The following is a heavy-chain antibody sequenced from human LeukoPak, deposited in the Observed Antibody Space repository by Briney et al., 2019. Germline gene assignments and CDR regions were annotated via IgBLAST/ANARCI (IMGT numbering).Heavy chain of an antibody. Sequence: ASVKVSCKASGYTFTGYYMHWVRQAPGQGPEYMGWINPNSGVTNSAQKFQGRVTMTRDTSITTAYMELSSLRSDDTAVYYCARDFGRPYYFDYWGQGTLVTVSS. D-gene: IGHD3-3*01. V-gene: IGHV1-2*02. CDR2: INPNSGVT. CDR1: GYTFTGYY. CDR3: ARDFGRPYYFDY. J-gene: IGHJ4*02.